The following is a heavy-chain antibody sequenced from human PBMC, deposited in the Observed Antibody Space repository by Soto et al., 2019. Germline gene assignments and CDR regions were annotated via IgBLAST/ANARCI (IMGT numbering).Heavy chain of an antibody. CDR3: ARPHYDILTGYYNLPHYFDY. Sequence: ASVKVSCKASGYTFTSYGISWVRQAPGQGLEWMGWISAYNGNTNYAQKLQGRVTMTTDTSTSTAYMELRSLRSDDTAVYYCARPHYDILTGYYNLPHYFDYWGQ. CDR1: GYTFTSYG. D-gene: IGHD3-9*01. J-gene: IGHJ4*01. V-gene: IGHV1-18*01. CDR2: ISAYNGNT.